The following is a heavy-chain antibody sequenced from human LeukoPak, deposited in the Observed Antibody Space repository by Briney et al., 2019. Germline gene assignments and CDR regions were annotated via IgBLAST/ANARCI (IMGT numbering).Heavy chain of an antibody. CDR1: GFTFSSYG. J-gene: IGHJ4*02. CDR3: AKDRGRYGSGSYYDY. D-gene: IGHD3-10*01. V-gene: IGHV3-30*02. CDR2: IRYDGSNK. Sequence: GGSLRLSCAASGFTFSSYGMHWVRQAPGKGLEWVAFIRYDGSNKYYADSVKGRFTISRDNSKNTLYLQMNSLRAEDTAVYYCAKDRGRYGSGSYYDYWGQGTLVTVSS.